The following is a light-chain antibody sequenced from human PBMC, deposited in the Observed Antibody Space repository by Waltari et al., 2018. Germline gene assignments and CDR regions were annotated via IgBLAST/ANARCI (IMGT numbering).Light chain of an antibody. CDR3: SSYTNSNTYV. Sequence: QSALTQPASVSGSPGQSIAIPCTATSSDVGNYNYVSRYQQHPGKAPNLMIYDVTRRPSGVSNRFSGSKSGNTASLTISGLQAEDEADYYCSSYTNSNTYVFGPGTKVTVL. V-gene: IGLV2-14*01. J-gene: IGLJ1*01. CDR1: SSDVGNYNY. CDR2: DVT.